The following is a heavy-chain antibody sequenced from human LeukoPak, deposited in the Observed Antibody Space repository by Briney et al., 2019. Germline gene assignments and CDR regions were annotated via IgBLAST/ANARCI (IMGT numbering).Heavy chain of an antibody. J-gene: IGHJ4*02. V-gene: IGHV3-38-3*01. Sequence: SGGSLRLSCAASGFTVSSNEMSWVRQAPGKGLKWVSSISGGSTYYADSRKGRFTISRDNSKNTLHLQMNSLRAEDTAVYYCKTQLDCSSTSCYSLSGYWGQGTLVAVSS. CDR3: KTQLDCSSTSCYSLSGY. D-gene: IGHD2-2*01. CDR2: ISGGST. CDR1: GFTVSSNE.